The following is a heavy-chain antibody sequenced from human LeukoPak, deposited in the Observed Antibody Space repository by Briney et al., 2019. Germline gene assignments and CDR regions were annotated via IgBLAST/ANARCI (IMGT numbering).Heavy chain of an antibody. V-gene: IGHV1-18*01. D-gene: IGHD3-3*01. J-gene: IGHJ4*02. Sequence: ASVKVSCKASGYTFTSYGISWVRRAPGQGLEWMGWISAYNGNTNYAQKLQGRVTMTTDTSTSTAYMELRSLRSDDTAVYYCARDRYYDFWSGADFDYWGQGTLVTVSS. CDR3: ARDRYYDFWSGADFDY. CDR2: ISAYNGNT. CDR1: GYTFTSYG.